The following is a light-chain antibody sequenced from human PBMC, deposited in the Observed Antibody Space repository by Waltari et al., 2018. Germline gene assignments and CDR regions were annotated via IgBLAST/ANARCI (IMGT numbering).Light chain of an antibody. Sequence: QSVLTQPPSVSGAPGQRVTISCTGSSSHIGAGYDVHWYQQLPGTAPKLLIDGNSMRPSGALARFSGSKSGTSASLAITVLQAEDEADYYCQSYDSSLSGYVFGTGTKVTVL. V-gene: IGLV1-40*01. CDR3: QSYDSSLSGYV. J-gene: IGLJ1*01. CDR1: SSHIGAGYD. CDR2: GNS.